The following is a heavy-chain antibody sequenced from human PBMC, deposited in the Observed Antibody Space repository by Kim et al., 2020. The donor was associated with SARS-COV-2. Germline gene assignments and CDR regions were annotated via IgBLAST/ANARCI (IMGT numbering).Heavy chain of an antibody. V-gene: IGHV4-39*07. CDR1: GGSISSSSYY. D-gene: IGHD6-19*01. CDR3: ARDLVGEQWLVQGWFDP. CDR2: IYYSGST. J-gene: IGHJ5*02. Sequence: SETLSLTCTVSGGSISSSSYYWGWIRQPPGKGLEWIGSIYYSGSTYYNPSLKSRVTISVDTSKNQFSLKLSSVTAADTAVYYCARDLVGEQWLVQGWFDP.